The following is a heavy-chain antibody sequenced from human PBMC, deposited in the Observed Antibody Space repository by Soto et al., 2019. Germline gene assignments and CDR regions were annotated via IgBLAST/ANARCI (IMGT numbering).Heavy chain of an antibody. Sequence: EVQLVESGGGLVQPGGSLRLSCAASGFTFDNYEMNWVRQAQGKGLEWLSYISSSGSVTYYADFVKGRFTISRDNAKYSLFLQMNSLRAEDTAVYYCAKEATNINNFDYWGQGTLVTVSS. CDR3: AKEATNINNFDY. D-gene: IGHD1-26*01. CDR2: ISSSGSVT. CDR1: GFTFDNYE. J-gene: IGHJ4*02. V-gene: IGHV3-48*03.